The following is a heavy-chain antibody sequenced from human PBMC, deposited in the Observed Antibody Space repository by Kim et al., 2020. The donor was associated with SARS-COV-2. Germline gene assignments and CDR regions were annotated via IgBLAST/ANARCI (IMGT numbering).Heavy chain of an antibody. J-gene: IGHJ4*02. CDR1: GFTSSDQY. CDR3: TAIVADY. CDR2: AKRKGDTFTT. Sequence: GGSLRLSCAASGFTSSDQYMDCVRQAPGKGLEWIGRAKRKGDTFTTEYAASVRGRFTISRDDSKNSVFLQMNNLKIEDTALYHCTAIVADYWGQGTLVTV. D-gene: IGHD5-12*01. V-gene: IGHV3-72*01.